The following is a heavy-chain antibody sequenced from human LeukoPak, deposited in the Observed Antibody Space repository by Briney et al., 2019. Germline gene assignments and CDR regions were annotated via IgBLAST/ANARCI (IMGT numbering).Heavy chain of an antibody. J-gene: IGHJ3*02. CDR2: INHSGST. CDR3: ARDIHVPRIREPYFDI. D-gene: IGHD1-14*01. V-gene: IGHV4-34*01. CDR1: GGSFSDYY. Sequence: SETLSLTCAVYGGSFSDYYWSWIRQPPGKGLEYIGEINHSGSTNYNPSLKSRVTISVDTSKNQFSLKLSSVTAADTAVYYCARDIHVPRIREPYFDIWGEGTLVTVSS.